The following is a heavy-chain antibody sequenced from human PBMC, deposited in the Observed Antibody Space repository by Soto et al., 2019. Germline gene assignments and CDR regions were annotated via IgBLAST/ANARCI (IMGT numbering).Heavy chain of an antibody. D-gene: IGHD3-10*01. V-gene: IGHV1-69*01. CDR3: VRGGSGSRGDY. CDR1: GGAFSNFA. Sequence: VQLVQSGAEMKKPGSSVKVSCKTSGGAFSNFAVSWVRQAPGQGPEWVGGITPILGTPSYAQKFQGRVTITADVSTTSAYMEITSLTSEDTALYYCVRGGSGSRGDYWGQGTLVTVSS. J-gene: IGHJ4*02. CDR2: ITPILGTP.